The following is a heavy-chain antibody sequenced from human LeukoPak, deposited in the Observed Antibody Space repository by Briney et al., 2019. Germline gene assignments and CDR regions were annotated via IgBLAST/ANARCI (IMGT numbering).Heavy chain of an antibody. J-gene: IGHJ3*02. CDR3: ARGYDTIFGVVITDDAFDI. CDR2: IYYSGST. Sequence: SETLSLTCTVSGGSISSYYWSWIRQPPGKGLEWIGYIYYSGSTNYNPSLKSRVTISVDTSKNQFSLKLSSVTAADTAVYYYARGYDTIFGVVITDDAFDIWGQGTMVTVSS. D-gene: IGHD3-3*01. CDR1: GGSISSYY. V-gene: IGHV4-59*01.